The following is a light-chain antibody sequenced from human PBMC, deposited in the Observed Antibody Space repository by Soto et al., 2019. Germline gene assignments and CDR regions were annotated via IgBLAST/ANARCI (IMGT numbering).Light chain of an antibody. CDR2: EAS. Sequence: SVLTQPASVSGSPGQSITISCTGTSSDVGSHNLVSWYQHYPGKAPKLIIFEASKRPSGVSNRFSGSKSSSTASLTISGLQAEDEADYYCCSNAAGSTYVFGTGTKVTVL. CDR3: CSNAAGSTYV. V-gene: IGLV2-23*01. J-gene: IGLJ1*01. CDR1: SSDVGSHNL.